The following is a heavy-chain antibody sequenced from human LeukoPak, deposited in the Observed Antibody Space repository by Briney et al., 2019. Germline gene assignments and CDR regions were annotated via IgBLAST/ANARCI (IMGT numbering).Heavy chain of an antibody. D-gene: IGHD6-6*01. CDR1: GFTISYNY. V-gene: IGHV3-53*04. Sequence: PGGSLRLSCAASGFTISYNYMSWARQAPGKGLQWVSVIYSNTSAYYADSVKGRFTISRHNSKNTLYLQMTSLRAEDTAVYYCARDIPVDSRSSVPKPVRDSWGQGTLVTVSS. J-gene: IGHJ5*02. CDR3: ARDIPVDSRSSVPKPVRDS. CDR2: IYSNTSA.